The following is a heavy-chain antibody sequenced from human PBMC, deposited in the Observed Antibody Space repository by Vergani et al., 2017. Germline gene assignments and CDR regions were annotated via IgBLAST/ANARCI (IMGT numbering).Heavy chain of an antibody. J-gene: IGHJ4*02. V-gene: IGHV5-51*01. CDR3: ARLYGRDSSGSKYFDY. Sequence: EVQPVQSGAEVKKPGESLKISCQISGYSFTNYWIGWVRQMPGKGLEWMGIIHPADSDTRSSPSFQGQVTISVDKSISTAYLQRSSLRASDSAMYYCARLYGRDSSGSKYFDYWGQGTLVTVSS. CDR2: IHPADSDT. CDR1: GYSFTNYW. D-gene: IGHD3-22*01.